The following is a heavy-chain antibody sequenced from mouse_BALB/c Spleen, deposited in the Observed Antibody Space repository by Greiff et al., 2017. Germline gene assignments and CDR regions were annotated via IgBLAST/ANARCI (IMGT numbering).Heavy chain of an antibody. Sequence: EVKLMESGGGLVKPGGSLKLSCAASGFTFSSYAMSWVRQTPEKRLEWVASISSGGSTYYPDSVKGRFTISRDNARNILYLQMSSLRSEDTAMYYCARGYLYAMDYWGQGTSVTVSS. D-gene: IGHD5-1*01. CDR3: ARGYLYAMDY. CDR1: GFTFSSYA. J-gene: IGHJ4*01. CDR2: ISSGGST. V-gene: IGHV5-6-5*01.